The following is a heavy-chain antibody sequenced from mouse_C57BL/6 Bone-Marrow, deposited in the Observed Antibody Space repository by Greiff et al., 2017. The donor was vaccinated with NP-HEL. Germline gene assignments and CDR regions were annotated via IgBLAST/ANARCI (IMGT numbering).Heavy chain of an antibody. J-gene: IGHJ4*01. CDR2: ISNGGGST. Sequence: EVKLVESGGGLVQPGGSLKLSCAASGFTFSDYYMYWVRQTPEKRLEWVAYISNGGGSTYYPDTVKGRFTISRDNAKNTLYLQMSRLKSEDTAMYYCARGQRYLAMDYWGQGTSVTVSS. CDR1: GFTFSDYY. V-gene: IGHV5-12*01. CDR3: ARGQRYLAMDY. D-gene: IGHD1-1*01.